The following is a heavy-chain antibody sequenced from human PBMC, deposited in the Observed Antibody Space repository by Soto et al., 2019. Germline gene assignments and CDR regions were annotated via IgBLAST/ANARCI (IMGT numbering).Heavy chain of an antibody. D-gene: IGHD4-17*01. CDR1: GGSVRGYY. V-gene: IGHV4-34*01. CDR3: ARVDYGDSDHDHYGMDV. Sequence: PSETLSLTCAVYGGSVRGYYWGGIRQHPGKGLEWIGEINHSGSTNYNPSLKSRVTISVDTSKNQFSLKLSSVTAADTAVYYCARVDYGDSDHDHYGMDVWGQGTTVTVSS. CDR2: INHSGST. J-gene: IGHJ6*02.